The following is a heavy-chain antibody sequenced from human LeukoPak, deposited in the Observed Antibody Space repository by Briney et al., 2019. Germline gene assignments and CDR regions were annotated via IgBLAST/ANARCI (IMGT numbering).Heavy chain of an antibody. J-gene: IGHJ3*02. CDR2: IWDTEIT. V-gene: IGHV4-59*01. CDR3: ARGLVLATDDAFDI. D-gene: IGHD5-12*01. Sequence: SETLSLTCTVSGGSTRSYFWSWLRQPPGKGLEWIGYIWDTEITDYNPSLKSRVTISLDTSKNHFSLKLRSVTAADTALYFCARGLVLATDDAFDIWGQGTLVTVSS. CDR1: GGSTRSYF.